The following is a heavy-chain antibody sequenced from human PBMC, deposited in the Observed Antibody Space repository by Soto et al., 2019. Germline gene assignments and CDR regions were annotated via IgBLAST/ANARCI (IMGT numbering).Heavy chain of an antibody. V-gene: IGHV3-48*01. CDR1: GFTFSSYS. Sequence: EVHLVESGGGLVEPGGSLRLSCAASGFTFSSYSMNWVRQAPGKGLEWVSYISPSSGNIHYADSVKGRFTISRDNAKNALYVQMDSLRGEDTAVYYCARAAYNSGPGYWGQGTLVTVSS. CDR3: ARAAYNSGPGY. CDR2: ISPSSGNI. J-gene: IGHJ4*02. D-gene: IGHD5-12*01.